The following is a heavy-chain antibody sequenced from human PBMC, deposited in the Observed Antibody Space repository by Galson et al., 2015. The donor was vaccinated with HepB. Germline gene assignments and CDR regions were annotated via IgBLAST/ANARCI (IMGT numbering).Heavy chain of an antibody. CDR1: GFSFSDYY. J-gene: IGHJ6*02. V-gene: IGHV3-11*04. CDR2: ISHTDNTR. D-gene: IGHD6-19*01. CDR3: ARDPLAVPGSNYYYYGMDV. Sequence: SLRLSCAASGFSFSDYYMTWIRQAPGKGLEWISYISHTDNTRHYADSVKGRFTISRDNAKNSLYLQMNSLRAEDTAVYYCARDPLAVPGSNYYYYGMDVWGPGTMVTVSS.